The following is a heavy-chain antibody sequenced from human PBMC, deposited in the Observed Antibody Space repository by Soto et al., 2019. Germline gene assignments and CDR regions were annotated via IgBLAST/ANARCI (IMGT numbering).Heavy chain of an antibody. CDR2: IYYSGST. D-gene: IGHD1-1*01. J-gene: IGHJ4*02. Sequence: SETLSLTCAVSGGSISSGGYYCSWIRQHPGKGLEWIGYIYYSGSTYYNASLKSRVTISVDTSKNQFSLNLSFVTAADTAVYYCATMETPAKGLYYFDYWGQGTVVTVSS. CDR1: GGSISSGGYY. V-gene: IGHV4-30-4*08. CDR3: ATMETPAKGLYYFDY.